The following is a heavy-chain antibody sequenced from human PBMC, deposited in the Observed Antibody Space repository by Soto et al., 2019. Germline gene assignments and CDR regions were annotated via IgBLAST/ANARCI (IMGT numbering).Heavy chain of an antibody. CDR3: ARGRGAAAGIGY. J-gene: IGHJ4*02. CDR2: ISSSSSYI. CDR1: GFTFSSYS. Sequence: GGSLRLSCAASGFTFSSYSMNWVRQAPGKGLEWVSSISSSSSYIYYADSVKGRFTISRDNAKNSLYLQMNSLRAEDTAVYYCARGRGAAAGIGYWGQGTLVTVSS. D-gene: IGHD6-13*01. V-gene: IGHV3-21*01.